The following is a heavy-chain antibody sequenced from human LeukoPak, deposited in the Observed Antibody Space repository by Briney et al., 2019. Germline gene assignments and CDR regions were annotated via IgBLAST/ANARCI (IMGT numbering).Heavy chain of an antibody. CDR3: ARIPNDFWSGYWFDY. CDR1: GGSFSGYY. J-gene: IGHJ4*02. CDR2: NNHSGST. V-gene: IGHV4-34*01. D-gene: IGHD3-3*01. Sequence: SETLSRTCAVYGGSFSGYYWSWIRQPPGKGLESIGENNHSGSTNYNSSLKSRVTISVDTSKNQFSLKLSSVTAADTAVYYCARIPNDFWSGYWFDYWGQGTLVTVSS.